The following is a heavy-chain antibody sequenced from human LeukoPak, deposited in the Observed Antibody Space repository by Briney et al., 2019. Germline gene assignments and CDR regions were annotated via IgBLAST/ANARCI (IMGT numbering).Heavy chain of an antibody. V-gene: IGHV3-23*01. CDR2: ISGSGGST. J-gene: IGHJ4*02. Sequence: GGSLRLSCAASGFTFNNYAMSWVRQAPGKGLERVSVISGSGGSTYYADSVKGRFTISRDNSKNTLYLQMNSLRAEDTAVYYCAKGDIVVPAAMYDYWGQGTLVTVSS. CDR1: GFTFNNYA. CDR3: AKGDIVVPAAMYDY. D-gene: IGHD2-2*01.